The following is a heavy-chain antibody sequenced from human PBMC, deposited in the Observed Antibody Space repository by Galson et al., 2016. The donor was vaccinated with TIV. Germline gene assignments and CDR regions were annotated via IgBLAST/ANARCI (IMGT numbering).Heavy chain of an antibody. Sequence: TLSLTCTVSGDLLGTGPYYWSWIRQHPGKGREWIGSIYNTGGSYYNPSLRSRVTISMDTPRSQFSLQLSLRAGDTAVYYCAKDVDIVVTTPFDYWGQGTLVTVSS. CDR1: GDLLGTGPYY. V-gene: IGHV4-31*03. CDR2: IYNTGGS. CDR3: AKDVDIVVTTPFDY. J-gene: IGHJ4*02. D-gene: IGHD5-12*01.